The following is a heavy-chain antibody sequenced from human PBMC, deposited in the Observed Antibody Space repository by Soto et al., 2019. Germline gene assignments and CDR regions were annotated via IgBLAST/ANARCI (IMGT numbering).Heavy chain of an antibody. CDR3: PRLAGLYSTHNRSFVL. Sequence: EVQLVESGGGVVRPGGSLRLSCAASGFTFDDYGMSWVRQAPGKGLEWVSGINWNGGSTGYADSVKGRFTISRDNAKNSLYIKLTSLRAEDWALCYCPRLAGLYSTHNRSFVLCRRVALVTVSS. D-gene: IGHD6-13*01. CDR2: INWNGGST. V-gene: IGHV3-20*04. CDR1: GFTFDDYG. J-gene: IGHJ2*01.